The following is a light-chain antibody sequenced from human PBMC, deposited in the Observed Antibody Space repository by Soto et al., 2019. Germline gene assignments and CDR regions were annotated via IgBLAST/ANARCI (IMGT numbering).Light chain of an antibody. Sequence: EIVLTQSPGTLSLSPGERATLSCRASQSVSSNYIAWYQQKAGQAPRLLIFGASTRATGIPDRFSGSGSGTDFTLTISRLEPEDFAVYHCQQYGNSPPLTFGGGTKVEIK. CDR1: QSVSSNY. J-gene: IGKJ4*01. CDR2: GAS. V-gene: IGKV3-20*01. CDR3: QQYGNSPPLT.